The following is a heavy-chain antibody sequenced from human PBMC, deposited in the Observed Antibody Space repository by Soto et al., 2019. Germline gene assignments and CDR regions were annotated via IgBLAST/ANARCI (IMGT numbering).Heavy chain of an antibody. CDR3: ARGLGDYGDFSYYYSDYLDV. CDR2: MNPNSGNT. D-gene: IGHD4-17*01. Sequence: QVQLVQSGAEVKKPGASVKVSCKASGYTFTSYDINWVRQATGQGLEWMGWMNPNSGNTGYAQKFQGGVTMTRNTSISTAYMELSSLRSEDTAVYYCARGLGDYGDFSYYYSDYLDVWGKGTTVTVSS. V-gene: IGHV1-8*01. CDR1: GYTFTSYD. J-gene: IGHJ6*03.